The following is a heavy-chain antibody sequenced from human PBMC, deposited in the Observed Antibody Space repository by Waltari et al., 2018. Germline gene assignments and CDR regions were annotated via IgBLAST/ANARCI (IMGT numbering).Heavy chain of an antibody. CDR2: ISKGGGVK. D-gene: IGHD6-19*01. CDR1: GFTSSNHW. J-gene: IGHJ4*02. CDR3: ASQIRYNSGWIPFDY. Sequence: EVQLVESGGGLVQPGGSLRFSCVGSGFTSSNHWMPRVGQVPGKGGEGGGSISKGGGVKYDVDSVKGRFTSSRDNARNSLVRQMSSLRVEDTAIYYCASQIRYNSGWIPFDYWGQGTLVTVSS. V-gene: IGHV3-7*01.